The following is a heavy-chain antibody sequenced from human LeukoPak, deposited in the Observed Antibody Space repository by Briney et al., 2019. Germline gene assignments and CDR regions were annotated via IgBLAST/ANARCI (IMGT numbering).Heavy chain of an antibody. Sequence: GGSLRLSCAASGFAFSSYSMNWVRQAPGKGLEWVSSISSSSSYIYYADSVKGRFTISRDNAKNSLYLQMNSLRAEDTAVYYCARDPLIGGTYYYDSSGYFPPYYYYYYMDVWGKGTTVTISS. V-gene: IGHV3-21*01. CDR2: ISSSSSYI. D-gene: IGHD3-22*01. CDR3: ARDPLIGGTYYYDSSGYFPPYYYYYYMDV. CDR1: GFAFSSYS. J-gene: IGHJ6*03.